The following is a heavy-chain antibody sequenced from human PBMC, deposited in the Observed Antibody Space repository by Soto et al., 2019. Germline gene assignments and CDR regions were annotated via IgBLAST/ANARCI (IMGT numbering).Heavy chain of an antibody. Sequence: PSETLSLTCAVSGDSVSSSDFYWTWIRQPPGKPLEWIGYVYSTGTTNYSPSLKSRVDMSVDTSENQFSLKVRSVTAADAAVYFCARVPVEMGTMGFYYYYGMDVWGQGTTVTVSS. CDR1: GDSVSSSDFY. D-gene: IGHD2-8*01. CDR3: ARVPVEMGTMGFYYYYGMDV. CDR2: VYSTGTT. V-gene: IGHV4-61*08. J-gene: IGHJ6*02.